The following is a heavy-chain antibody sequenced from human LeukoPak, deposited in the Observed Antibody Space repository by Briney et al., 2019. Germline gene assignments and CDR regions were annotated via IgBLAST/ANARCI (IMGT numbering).Heavy chain of an antibody. CDR3: ARGLRWKYWYFDL. J-gene: IGHJ2*01. Sequence: SETLSLTCSVSGDSVRNDFYYWGWIRQPPGKGLEWVACLSHAGNTWYNPSLESRLSISVDTSKNQFSLKLSSVTAADTAVYYCARGLRWKYWYFDLWGRGTLVTVSS. D-gene: IGHD4-23*01. CDR2: LSHAGNT. V-gene: IGHV4-39*01. CDR1: GDSVRNDFYY.